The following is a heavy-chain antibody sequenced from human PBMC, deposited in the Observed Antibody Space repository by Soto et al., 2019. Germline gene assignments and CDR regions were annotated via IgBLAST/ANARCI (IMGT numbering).Heavy chain of an antibody. Sequence: QVQLVESGGGVVQPGRSLRLSCAASGFTFSSYAMHWVRQAPGKGLEWVAVISYDGSNKYYADSVKGRFTISRDNSKNTLYLQMNSLRAEDTAVYYCARDRVRQYSYGYVGAFDIWGRGTMVTVSS. D-gene: IGHD5-18*01. CDR3: ARDRVRQYSYGYVGAFDI. CDR1: GFTFSSYA. V-gene: IGHV3-30-3*01. CDR2: ISYDGSNK. J-gene: IGHJ3*02.